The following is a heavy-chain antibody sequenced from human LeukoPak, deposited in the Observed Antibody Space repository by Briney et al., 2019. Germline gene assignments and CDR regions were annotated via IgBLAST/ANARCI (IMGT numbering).Heavy chain of an antibody. J-gene: IGHJ6*03. D-gene: IGHD2-2*01. CDR3: ALPAKGAYFYYYMEV. CDR1: AYTSPDYG. CDR2: ISTYNGNT. V-gene: IGHV1-18*01. Sequence: ASVKVSCKASAYTSPDYGITWVRQAPGRGLEWMGWISTYNGNTQYAQKFQGRVTMTTDTPTKTVYMELRSLRSNDTAVYYCALPAKGAYFYYYMEVWGKGTTVTVSS.